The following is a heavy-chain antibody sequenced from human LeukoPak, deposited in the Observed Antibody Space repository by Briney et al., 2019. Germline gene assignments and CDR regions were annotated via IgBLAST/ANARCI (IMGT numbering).Heavy chain of an antibody. CDR2: ISSSGGTT. CDR1: GFTFSSYE. Sequence: GGSLRLSCAASGFTFSSYEMNWVRQAPGKGLERVSYISSSGGTTYYADSVKGRFTISRDNAKNSLYLQMNSLRAEDTAVYYCARAGITMVRGVIKGAFDIWGQGTMVTVSS. D-gene: IGHD3-10*01. J-gene: IGHJ3*02. CDR3: ARAGITMVRGVIKGAFDI. V-gene: IGHV3-48*03.